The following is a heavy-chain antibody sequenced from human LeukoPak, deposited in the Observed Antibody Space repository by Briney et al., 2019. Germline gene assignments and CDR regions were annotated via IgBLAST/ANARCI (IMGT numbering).Heavy chain of an antibody. D-gene: IGHD3-10*02. CDR3: AELGITMIGGV. CDR1: GFTFSSYS. Sequence: GGSLRLSCAASGFTFSSYSMNWVRQAPGKGLEWVSYISSSRSIIYYADSVKGRFTISRDNAKNSLYLHMNSLRAEDTAVYYCAELGITMIGGVWGKGTTVTISS. CDR2: ISSSRSII. V-gene: IGHV3-48*04. J-gene: IGHJ6*04.